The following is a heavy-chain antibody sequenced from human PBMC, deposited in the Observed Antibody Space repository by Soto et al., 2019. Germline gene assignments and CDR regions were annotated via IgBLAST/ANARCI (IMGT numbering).Heavy chain of an antibody. Sequence: QTGGSLRLSCAASGFTFSTSWMDWVRQAPGKGLEWVAAIKEDGSQKDYVDSVKGRFTISRDNAENSLFLQMNSLRAEDTAVYYCARDRGYSSFDYWGLGTLVTVSS. CDR2: IKEDGSQK. CDR3: ARDRGYSSFDY. D-gene: IGHD5-18*01. J-gene: IGHJ4*02. CDR1: GFTFSTSW. V-gene: IGHV3-7*01.